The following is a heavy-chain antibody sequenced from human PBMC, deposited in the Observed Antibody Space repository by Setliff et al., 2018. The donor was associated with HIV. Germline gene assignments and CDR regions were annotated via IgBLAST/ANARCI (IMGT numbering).Heavy chain of an antibody. V-gene: IGHV3-33*01. CDR3: ARVVGVAPYYYMDV. D-gene: IGHD2-15*01. CDR2: IWYDGSSK. CDR1: GFTFSSYG. Sequence: GGSLRLSCAASGFTFSSYGMHWVRRAPGKGLEWVAIIWYDGSSKYYADSVKGRFTISRDTSKDTLYLQMNSLRAEDTAVYYCARVVGVAPYYYMDVWGKGTTVTVSS. J-gene: IGHJ6*03.